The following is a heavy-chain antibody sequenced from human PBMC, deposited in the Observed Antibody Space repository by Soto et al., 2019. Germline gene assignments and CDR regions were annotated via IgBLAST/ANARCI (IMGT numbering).Heavy chain of an antibody. CDR3: ARDSEYYDFWSGYLGKGYYYRMDV. J-gene: IGHJ6*02. CDR2: INSDGSST. D-gene: IGHD3-3*01. CDR1: GFTFSSYW. V-gene: IGHV3-74*01. Sequence: GGSLRLSCAASGFTFSSYWMHWVRQAPGKGLVWVSRINSDGSSTGYADSVKGRFTISRDNAKNTLYLQMNSLRAEDTAVYYCARDSEYYDFWSGYLGKGYYYRMDVWGQGTTVTVSS.